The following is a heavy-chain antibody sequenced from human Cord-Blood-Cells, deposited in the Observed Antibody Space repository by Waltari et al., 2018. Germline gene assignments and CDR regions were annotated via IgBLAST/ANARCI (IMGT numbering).Heavy chain of an antibody. V-gene: IGHV3-33*01. D-gene: IGHD4-17*01. CDR2: IWYDGSNK. CDR1: GFTFSSYG. Sequence: QVQLAESGGGVVQPGRSLRLSCAASGFTFSSYGMHWVRQAPGKGLEWGEVIWYDGSNKYYADSVKGRFTISRDNSKNTLYLQMNSLRAEDTAVYYCASGPDYGDYIGYWGQGTLVTVSS. CDR3: ASGPDYGDYIGY. J-gene: IGHJ4*02.